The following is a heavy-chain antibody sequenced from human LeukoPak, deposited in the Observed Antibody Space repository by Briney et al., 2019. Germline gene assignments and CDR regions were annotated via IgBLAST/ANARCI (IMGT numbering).Heavy chain of an antibody. CDR3: ARSMYGEGRRIIDFDY. CDR1: GFTFSNAW. Sequence: GGSLRLSCAASGFTFSNAWMSWVRQAPGKGLEWVGRIKSKTDGGTTDYAAPVKGRFTISRDDSSNSVYLQMNSLKIEDTAVYYCARSMYGEGRRIIDFDYWGQGSLLTVSS. CDR2: IKSKTDGGTT. D-gene: IGHD4/OR15-4a*01. V-gene: IGHV3-15*01. J-gene: IGHJ4*02.